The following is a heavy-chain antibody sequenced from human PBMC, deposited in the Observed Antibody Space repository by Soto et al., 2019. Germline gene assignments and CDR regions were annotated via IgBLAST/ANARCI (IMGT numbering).Heavy chain of an antibody. CDR1: NGSISNPIYY. V-gene: IGHV4-39*03. Sequence: KASETLSLTCTVSNGSISNPIYYWGWMRQPPGKGLEWIGSIYYSGSTYYNPSLKSRVTISVDTSKNQFSLKLSSVTAADTAVYYCTTPLRGYSGYDYWSRSSLYFDYWGQGTLVTVSS. CDR3: TTPLRGYSGYDYWSRSSLYFDY. CDR2: IYYSGST. D-gene: IGHD5-12*01. J-gene: IGHJ4*02.